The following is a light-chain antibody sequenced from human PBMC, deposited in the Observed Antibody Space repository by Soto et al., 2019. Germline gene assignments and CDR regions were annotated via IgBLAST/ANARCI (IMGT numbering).Light chain of an antibody. CDR2: DDS. CDR1: KIGDKS. J-gene: IGLJ3*02. CDR3: QVWDSDQVW. Sequence: SYELTQAPSVSVAPGQTARVTCGGKKIGDKSVHWYQQKPGQAPVLVVHDDSDRPSEIPERFSGSNSGNTATLTISRVEAGDEADYYCQVWDSDQVWFGGGTQLTVL. V-gene: IGLV3-21*02.